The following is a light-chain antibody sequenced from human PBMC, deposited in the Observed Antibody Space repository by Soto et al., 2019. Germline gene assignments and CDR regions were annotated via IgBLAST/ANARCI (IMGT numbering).Light chain of an antibody. CDR2: DVS. J-gene: IGKJ2*01. CDR1: QSVSGW. Sequence: DIQMTQSPSTLYASVGDRVTITCRASQSVSGWLAWYQQKPGKAPSLLIFDVSRLETGVPSRFRGSGSGTEFTLTISSLQPDDFATYYCQQYTSLPYTFGQGTKLEL. CDR3: QQYTSLPYT. V-gene: IGKV1-5*01.